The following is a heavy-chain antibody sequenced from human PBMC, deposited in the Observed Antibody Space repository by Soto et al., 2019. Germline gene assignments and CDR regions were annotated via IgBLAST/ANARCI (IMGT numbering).Heavy chain of an antibody. CDR3: AFFRWRGHSYGYSYF. CDR1: GGSFSGYY. Sequence: SETLSLTCAVYGGSFSGYYWSWIRQPPGKGLEWIGEINHSGSTNYNPSLKSRVTISVDTSKNQFSLKLSSVTAADTAVYYCAFFRWRGHSYGYSYFWGQGTLVTVSS. D-gene: IGHD5-18*01. J-gene: IGHJ4*02. V-gene: IGHV4-34*01. CDR2: INHSGST.